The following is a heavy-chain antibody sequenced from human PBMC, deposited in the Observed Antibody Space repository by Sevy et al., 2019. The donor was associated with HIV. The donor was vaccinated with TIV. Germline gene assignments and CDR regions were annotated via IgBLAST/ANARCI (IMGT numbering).Heavy chain of an antibody. J-gene: IGHJ4*02. CDR1: GFTFSSYA. CDR3: AKDSPHDDGDSPAFDY. V-gene: IGHV3-23*01. CDR2: ISGSGGST. Sequence: GGSLRLSCAASGFTFSSYAMSWVRQAPGKGLEWVSAISGSGGSTYYADSVKGRFTISRDNSKDTLYLQMNSLRAEDTAVYYCAKDSPHDDGDSPAFDYWGQGTLVTVSS. D-gene: IGHD4-17*01.